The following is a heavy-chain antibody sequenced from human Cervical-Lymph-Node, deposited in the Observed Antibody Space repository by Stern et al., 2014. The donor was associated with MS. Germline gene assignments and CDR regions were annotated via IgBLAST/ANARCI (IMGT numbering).Heavy chain of an antibody. CDR1: GASFSDNY. J-gene: IGHJ3*01. D-gene: IGHD1-1*01. V-gene: IGHV4-34*01. Sequence: QVQLQQWGAGLLRPSETLSLTCAVHGASFSDNYWSWIRQTPGQGLAWIGVINSSGVTRYNPSLMSRSPLSVDPTRNQFSLKLSSLTAADTAMYYCARERKVERSARLLVSFDVWGQGTLVTVSS. CDR2: INSSGVT. CDR3: ARERKVERSARLLVSFDV.